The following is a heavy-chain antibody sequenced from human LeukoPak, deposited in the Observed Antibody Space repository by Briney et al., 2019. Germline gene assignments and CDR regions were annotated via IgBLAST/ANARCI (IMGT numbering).Heavy chain of an antibody. V-gene: IGHV4-30-4*08. Sequence: PSQTLSLTCTVSGGSISSGDYYWSWIRQPPGKGLEWIGYIYYSGSTYYNPSLKSRVTISVDTSKNQFSLKLSSVTAADTAVYYCATLGYCSSTSCYTAEYFQHWGQGTLVTVSS. CDR1: GGSISSGDYY. J-gene: IGHJ1*01. CDR2: IYYSGST. D-gene: IGHD2-2*02. CDR3: ATLGYCSSTSCYTAEYFQH.